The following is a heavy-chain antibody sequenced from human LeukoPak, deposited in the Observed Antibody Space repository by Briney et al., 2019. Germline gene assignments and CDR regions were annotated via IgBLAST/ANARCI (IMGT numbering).Heavy chain of an antibody. CDR3: ARALNIDY. V-gene: IGHV4-59*01. CDR2: IYDSADT. CDR1: GGSIRRYY. J-gene: IGHJ4*02. Sequence: SETLSLTCTVSGGSIRRYYRSWIRQPPGKGPEWIGNIYDSADTDSNHSLHNRLTISVDTSKNQFSLKLKSVTAADTAVYYCARALNIDYWGQGTLVTVSS.